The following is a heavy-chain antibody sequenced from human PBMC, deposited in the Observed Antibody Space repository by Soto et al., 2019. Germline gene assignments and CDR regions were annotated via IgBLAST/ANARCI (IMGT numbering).Heavy chain of an antibody. D-gene: IGHD6-19*01. J-gene: IGHJ4*02. CDR2: INHSGST. CDR1: GGSFSGYY. V-gene: IGHV4-34*01. CDR3: ARGGAVAGIISHVAAYDY. Sequence: QVQLQQWGAGLLKPSETLSLTCAVYGGSFSGYYWSWIRQPPGKGLEWSGEINHSGSTNYNPSLNSRVTISVTASKNQFSLKLSSVAAADTAVYYCARGGAVAGIISHVAAYDYWGQGTLVTVSS.